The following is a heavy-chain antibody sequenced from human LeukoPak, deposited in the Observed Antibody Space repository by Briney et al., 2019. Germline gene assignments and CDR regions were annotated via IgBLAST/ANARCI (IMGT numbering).Heavy chain of an antibody. CDR1: GYTFTSYG. CDR3: ARDPGPAESQLTTDIDSWFDP. J-gene: IGHJ5*02. D-gene: IGHD4-11*01. CDR2: ISAYNGNT. V-gene: IGHV1-18*01. Sequence: VASVKVSCKASGYTFTSYGIGWVRQAPGQGLEWMGWISAYNGNTNYAQKLQGRVTMTTDTSTSTAYMELRSLRSDDTAVYYCARDPGPAESQLTTDIDSWFDPWGQGTLVTVSS.